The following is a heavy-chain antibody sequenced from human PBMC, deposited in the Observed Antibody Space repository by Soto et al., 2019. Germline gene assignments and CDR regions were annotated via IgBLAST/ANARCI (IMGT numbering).Heavy chain of an antibody. V-gene: IGHV1-2*04. D-gene: IGHD2-15*01. CDR1: GYTFTGYY. CDR2: INPNSGGT. Sequence: VASVKVSCKASGYTFTGYYMHWVRQAPGQGLEWMGWINPNSGGTNYAQKFQGWVTMTRDTSISTAYMELSRLRSDDTAVYYCARAEEPNCSGGSCYHDAFAIWGQGTMVTVSS. CDR3: ARAEEPNCSGGSCYHDAFAI. J-gene: IGHJ3*02.